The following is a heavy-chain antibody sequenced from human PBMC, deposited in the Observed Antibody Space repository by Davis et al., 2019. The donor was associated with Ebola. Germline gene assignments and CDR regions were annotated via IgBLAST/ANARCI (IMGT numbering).Heavy chain of an antibody. CDR1: GGTFISYA. J-gene: IGHJ6*02. D-gene: IGHD3-3*01. CDR3: ARDPTFLQWSRSDYYGMDV. CDR2: IIPVFGIP. Sequence: SVKVSCKASGGTFISYAISWVRQAPGQGRDWMGGIIPVFGIPKYAQKFQGRVTITADESTSTAYMELSSLRSEDTAVYYCARDPTFLQWSRSDYYGMDVWGQGTTVTVSS. V-gene: IGHV1-69*13.